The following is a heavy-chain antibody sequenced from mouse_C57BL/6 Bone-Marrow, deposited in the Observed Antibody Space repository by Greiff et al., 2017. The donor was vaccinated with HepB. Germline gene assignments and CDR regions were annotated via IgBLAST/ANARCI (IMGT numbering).Heavy chain of an antibody. CDR2: IWTGGGT. CDR1: GFSLTSYA. CDR3: ARTGKEKLLWYFDV. J-gene: IGHJ1*03. V-gene: IGHV2-9-1*01. Sequence: QVQLQQSGPGLVAPSQSLSITCTVSGFSLTSYAISWVRQPPGKGLEWLGVIWTGGGTNYNSALKSRLSISKDNSKSQVFLKMNSLQTDDTARYYCARTGKEKLLWYFDVWGTGTTVTVSS.